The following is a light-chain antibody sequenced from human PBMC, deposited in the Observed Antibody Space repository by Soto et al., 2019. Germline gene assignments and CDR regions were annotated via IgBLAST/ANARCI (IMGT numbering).Light chain of an antibody. CDR1: SSDVGGYNY. CDR2: EVS. Sequence: QSALTQPAYVSGSPGQSITISCTGTSSDVGGYNYVSWYQPHPGNTPKRMIYEVSNRPSGVSNRFSGSKSGNTASLNNSGLQAEDEADYYFSSYTSSSTYVFGTGTKLTVL. J-gene: IGLJ1*01. CDR3: SSYTSSSTYV. V-gene: IGLV2-14*01.